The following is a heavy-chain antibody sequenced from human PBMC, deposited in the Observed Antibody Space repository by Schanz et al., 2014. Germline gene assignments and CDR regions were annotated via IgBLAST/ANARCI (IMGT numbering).Heavy chain of an antibody. CDR3: AKTSVLYPWGYFDY. V-gene: IGHV4-39*01. D-gene: IGHD2-8*01. CDR2: IYYSGST. Sequence: VHLVESGGGLVQPGGSLRLSCAASGFSFSTYWMSWIRQAPGKGLEWIGIIYYSGSTYYNTSLKSRVTISVDASKNQFFLKRSSVTAADTAVYYCAKTSVLYPWGYFDYWGQGTLVTVSS. J-gene: IGHJ4*02. CDR1: GFSFSTYW.